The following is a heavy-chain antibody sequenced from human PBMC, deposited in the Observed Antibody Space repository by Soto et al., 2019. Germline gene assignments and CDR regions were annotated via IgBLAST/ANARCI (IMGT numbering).Heavy chain of an antibody. CDR2: INHSGST. CDR3: ARAIFNPYYYYYYGMDV. V-gene: IGHV4-34*01. Sequence: SETLSLTCAVYGGSFSGYYWSWIRQPPGKGLEWIGEINHSGSTNYNPSLKSRDTISVDTSKNQFSLKLSSVTAADTAVYYCARAIFNPYYYYYYGMDVWGQGTTVTVSS. J-gene: IGHJ6*02. CDR1: GGSFSGYY. D-gene: IGHD3-9*01.